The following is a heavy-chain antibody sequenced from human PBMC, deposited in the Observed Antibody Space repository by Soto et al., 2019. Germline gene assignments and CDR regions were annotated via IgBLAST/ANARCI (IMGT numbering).Heavy chain of an antibody. CDR3: ARVYYDYIWGSYPLVY. J-gene: IGHJ4*02. D-gene: IGHD3-16*02. CDR1: GFTFSNYA. CDR2: INKDGSEK. Sequence: GGSLRLSCAASGFTFSNYAMSWVRQAPGKGLEWVASINKDGSEKSYVDSVKGRFTISRDNAKNSLYLQMNSLRVEDTAVYYCARVYYDYIWGSYPLVYWGQGTLVTVSS. V-gene: IGHV3-7*01.